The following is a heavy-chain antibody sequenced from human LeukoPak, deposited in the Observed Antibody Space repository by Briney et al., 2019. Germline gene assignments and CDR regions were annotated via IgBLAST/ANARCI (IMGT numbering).Heavy chain of an antibody. D-gene: IGHD1-26*01. CDR2: IYYSEST. V-gene: IGHV4-39*01. CDR3: ASASGSYFYYYYGMDV. Sequence: PSETLSLTCTVSGGSISSSSYYWGWIRQPPGKGLEWIGSIYYSESTYYNPSLKSRVTISVDTSKNQFSLKLSSVTAADTAVYYCASASGSYFYYYYGMDVWGQGTTVTLS. CDR1: GGSISSSSYY. J-gene: IGHJ6*02.